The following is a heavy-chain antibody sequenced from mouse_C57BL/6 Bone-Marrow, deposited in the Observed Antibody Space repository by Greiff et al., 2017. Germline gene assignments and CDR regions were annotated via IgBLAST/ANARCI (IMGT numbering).Heavy chain of an antibody. D-gene: IGHD1-2*01. Sequence: EVMLVESGEGLVKPGGSLKLSCAASGFTFSSYAMSWVRQTPEKRLEWVAYISSGGDYIYYAATVQGRFTISRDNARNTLYLQMSSRRSEDKDMYYCTRDARTTARRRLACWGQGTLVTVSA. CDR2: ISSGGDYI. CDR3: TRDARTTARRRLAC. V-gene: IGHV5-9-1*02. J-gene: IGHJ3*01. CDR1: GFTFSSYA.